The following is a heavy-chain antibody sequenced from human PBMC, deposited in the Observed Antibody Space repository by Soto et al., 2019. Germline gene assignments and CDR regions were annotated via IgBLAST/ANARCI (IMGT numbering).Heavy chain of an antibody. CDR3: AKDRYGPYYYYYYGMDV. Sequence: GGSLRLSCAASGFTFSSYGMHWVRQAPGKGLEWVAVISYDGSNKYYADSVKGRFTISRDNSKNTLYLQMNSLRAEDTAVYYCAKDRYGPYYYYYYGMDVWGQGTTVTVSS. CDR1: GFTFSSYG. CDR2: ISYDGSNK. V-gene: IGHV3-30*18. J-gene: IGHJ6*02. D-gene: IGHD3-9*01.